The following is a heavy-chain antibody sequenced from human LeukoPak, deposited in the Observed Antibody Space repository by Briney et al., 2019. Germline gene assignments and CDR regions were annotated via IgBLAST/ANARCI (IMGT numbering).Heavy chain of an antibody. Sequence: PGGSLRLSCAASGNYWMHWVRQAPGKGLVWVSHINSDGSWTSYADSVKGRFTISKDNAKNTVYLQMNTLRADDTAVYYCAREKQQRGFDYWGQGTLVTVSS. CDR2: INSDGSWT. V-gene: IGHV3-74*01. J-gene: IGHJ4*02. CDR3: AREKQQRGFDY. CDR1: GNYW. D-gene: IGHD6-13*01.